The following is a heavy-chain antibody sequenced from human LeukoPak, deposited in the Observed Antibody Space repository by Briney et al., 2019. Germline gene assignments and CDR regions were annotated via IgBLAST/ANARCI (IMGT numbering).Heavy chain of an antibody. Sequence: GGSLRLSCAASGFTFSSYWMSWVRQAPGKGLEWVANIKQDGSEEYYVDSVKGRFTISRDNAKNSLYLQMNSLRAEDTAVYYCARVGTSLLLWFGELLSHFDYWGQGTLVTVSS. CDR3: ARVGTSLLLWFGELLSHFDY. J-gene: IGHJ4*02. CDR1: GFTFSSYW. D-gene: IGHD3-10*01. V-gene: IGHV3-7*01. CDR2: IKQDGSEE.